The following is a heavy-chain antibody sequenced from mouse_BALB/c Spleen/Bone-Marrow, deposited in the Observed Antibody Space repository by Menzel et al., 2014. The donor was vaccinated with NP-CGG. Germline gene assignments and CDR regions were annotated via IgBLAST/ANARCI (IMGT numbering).Heavy chain of an antibody. D-gene: IGHD2-2*01. V-gene: IGHV1S56*01. CDR3: ARGGWLRDAMDY. CDR2: IYPGNVNT. Sequence: QVQLKESGPELVKLGASVRISCKASGYTFTSYYIHWVKQRPGQGLEWIGWIYPGNVNTKYNEKFKGKATLTADKSSSTAYMQLSSLTSEDSAVYFCARGGWLRDAMDYWGQGTSVTVSS. CDR1: GYTFTSYY. J-gene: IGHJ4*01.